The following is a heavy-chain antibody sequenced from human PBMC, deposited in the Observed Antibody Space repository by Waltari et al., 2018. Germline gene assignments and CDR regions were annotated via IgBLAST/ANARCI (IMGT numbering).Heavy chain of an antibody. CDR3: ARGRQGYSGSYRAWFDP. CDR1: GGSFSGYY. Sequence: QVQLQQWGAGLLKPSETLSLHCAVYGGSFSGYYWNWIRQPAGKGLEWIGEINHTGSTNYNPSLKSRVTISVDTSKNQFSLKLSSVTAADTAVYYCARGRQGYSGSYRAWFDPWGQGTLVTVSS. J-gene: IGHJ5*02. D-gene: IGHD1-26*01. V-gene: IGHV4-34*01. CDR2: INHTGST.